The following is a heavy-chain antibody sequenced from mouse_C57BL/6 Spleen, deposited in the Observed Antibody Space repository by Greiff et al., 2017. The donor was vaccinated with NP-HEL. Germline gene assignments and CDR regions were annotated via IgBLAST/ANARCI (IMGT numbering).Heavy chain of an antibody. V-gene: IGHV1-64*01. Sequence: VQLQQPGAELVKPGASVKLSCKASGYTFTSYWMHWVKQRPGQGLEWIGMIHPNSGSTNYNEKFKSKATLTVDKASSTAYMQLSSLTSEDSAVNYCADYYRSSLCADWGQGTLVTVSA. CDR1: GYTFTSYW. CDR3: ADYYRSSLCAD. CDR2: IHPNSGST. J-gene: IGHJ3*01. D-gene: IGHD1-1*01.